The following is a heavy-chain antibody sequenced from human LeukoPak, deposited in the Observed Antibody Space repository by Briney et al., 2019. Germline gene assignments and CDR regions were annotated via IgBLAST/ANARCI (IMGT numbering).Heavy chain of an antibody. V-gene: IGHV3-30*02. CDR1: GFTFSSYG. CDR2: IRYDGSNK. CDR3: AKGGGMSGSYHFDY. J-gene: IGHJ4*02. D-gene: IGHD1-26*01. Sequence: GGSLRLSCAASGFTFSSYGMHWVRQAPGKGLEWVAFIRYDGSNKYYADSVKGRFTISRDNSKNTLYLQMSSLRAEDTALYYCAKGGGMSGSYHFDYWGQGTLVTVSS.